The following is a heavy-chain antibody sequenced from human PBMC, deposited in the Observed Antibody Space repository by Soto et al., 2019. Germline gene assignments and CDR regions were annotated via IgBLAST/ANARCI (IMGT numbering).Heavy chain of an antibody. D-gene: IGHD2-2*01. V-gene: IGHV1-8*01. CDR3: ARDPHTPQVVPPAQIDP. CDR1: GYTFTSYD. CDR2: MNPNSGNT. J-gene: IGHJ5*02. Sequence: ASVKVSCKASGYTFTSYDINWVRQATGQGLEWMGWMNPNSGNTGYAQKFQGRVTMTRNTSISTAYMELNSLRAEDTAVYYCARDPHTPQVVPPAQIDPWGQGTLVTVSS.